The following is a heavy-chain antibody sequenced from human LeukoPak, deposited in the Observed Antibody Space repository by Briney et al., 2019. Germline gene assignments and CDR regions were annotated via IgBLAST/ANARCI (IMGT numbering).Heavy chain of an antibody. Sequence: ASVKVSCKASGYTFTRYYMHWVRQAPGQGLEWMGFINPSGGSTSYAQKFQGRGTMTRDTSTSTVYMELSSLRSEDTAVYYCARNDASGLDYWGQGTLVTVSS. V-gene: IGHV1-46*03. CDR3: ARNDASGLDY. D-gene: IGHD3-10*01. J-gene: IGHJ4*02. CDR2: INPSGGST. CDR1: GYTFTRYY.